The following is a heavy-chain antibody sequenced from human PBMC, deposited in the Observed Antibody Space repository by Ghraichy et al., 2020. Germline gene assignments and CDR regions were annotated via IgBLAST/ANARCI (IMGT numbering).Heavy chain of an antibody. V-gene: IGHV3-23*01. CDR3: AKTNSNYDFWSGYYFDY. CDR2: ISGSGGST. CDR1: GFTFSSYA. J-gene: IGHJ4*02. Sequence: ESLNISCAASGFTFSSYAMSWVRQAPGKGLEWVSAISGSGGSTYYADSVKGRFTISRDNSKNTLYLQTNSLRAEDTAVYYCAKTNSNYDFWSGYYFDYWGQGTLVTVSS. D-gene: IGHD3-3*01.